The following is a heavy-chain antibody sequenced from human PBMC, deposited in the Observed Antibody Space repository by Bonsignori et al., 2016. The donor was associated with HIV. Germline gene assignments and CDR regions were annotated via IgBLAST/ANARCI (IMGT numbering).Heavy chain of an antibody. CDR3: AREPPLEKCGPNCALYPGMDV. V-gene: IGHV3-48*03. Sequence: EVKLAQAGGDLVQPGRSLRLSCTASGFNFGNFEMNWVRQAPGKGLEWIAYISSSGDVTYHGDSVKGRFTVSRDNAQNTLFLQMNGLTVADTAVYFCAREPPLEKCGPNCALYPGMDVWGQGTTVVVAS. CDR1: GFNFGNFE. CDR2: ISSSGDVT. J-gene: IGHJ6*02. D-gene: IGHD2-21*01.